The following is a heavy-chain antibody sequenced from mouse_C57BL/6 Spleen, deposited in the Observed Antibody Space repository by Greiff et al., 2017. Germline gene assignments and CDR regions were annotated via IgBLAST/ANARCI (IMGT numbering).Heavy chain of an antibody. D-gene: IGHD2-4*01. Sequence: EVKLVESEGGLVQPGSSMKLSCTASGFTFSDYYMAWVRQVPEKGLEWVANINYDGSSTYYLDSLKSRFIISRDNAKNILYLQMSSLKSEDTATYYCARGGNYDYDGSYYYAMDYWGQGTSVTVSS. V-gene: IGHV5-16*01. CDR2: INYDGSST. CDR3: ARGGNYDYDGSYYYAMDY. CDR1: GFTFSDYY. J-gene: IGHJ4*01.